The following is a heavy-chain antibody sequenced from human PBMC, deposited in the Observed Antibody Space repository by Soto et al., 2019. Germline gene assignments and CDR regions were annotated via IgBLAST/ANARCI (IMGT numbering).Heavy chain of an antibody. CDR3: ASYYGSGSYYKY. Sequence: SETLSLTCAVSGGSISSSNWWSWVRQPPGKGLEWIGEIYHSGSTNYNPSLKSRVTISVDKSKNQFSLKVSSVTAADTAVYYCASYYGSGSYYKYWGQGTLVTVSS. V-gene: IGHV4-4*02. CDR1: GGSISSSNW. D-gene: IGHD3-10*01. CDR2: IYHSGST. J-gene: IGHJ4*02.